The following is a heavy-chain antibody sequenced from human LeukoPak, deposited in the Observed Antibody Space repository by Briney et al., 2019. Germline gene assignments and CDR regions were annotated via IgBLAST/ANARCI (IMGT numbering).Heavy chain of an antibody. Sequence: GGSLRLSCAASGFTFNTYTMNWVRQAPGKGLEWVANIKQDGSEKYYVDSVKGRFTISRDNAKNSLYLQMNSLRAEDTAVYYCAREWGNNNYYCMLDVWGQGITVTVSS. CDR2: IKQDGSEK. D-gene: IGHD4-11*01. J-gene: IGHJ6*02. V-gene: IGHV3-7*03. CDR1: GFTFNTYT. CDR3: AREWGNNNYYCMLDV.